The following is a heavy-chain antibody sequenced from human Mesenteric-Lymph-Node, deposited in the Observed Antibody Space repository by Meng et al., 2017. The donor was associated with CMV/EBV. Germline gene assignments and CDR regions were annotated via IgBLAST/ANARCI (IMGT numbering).Heavy chain of an antibody. CDR2: INHSGST. CDR3: ARRGRYYYGMDV. Sequence: SETLSLTCAVYGGSFSGYYWSWIRQPPGKGLEWIGEINHSGSTNYNPSLKSRVTISIDTSKNQFSLKLSSVTAADTAVYYCARRGRYYYGMDVWGQGTTVTVSS. CDR1: GGSFSGYY. D-gene: IGHD3-16*01. V-gene: IGHV4-34*01. J-gene: IGHJ6*02.